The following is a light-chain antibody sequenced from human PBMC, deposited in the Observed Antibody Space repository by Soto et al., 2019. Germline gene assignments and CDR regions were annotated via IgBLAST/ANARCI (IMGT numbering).Light chain of an antibody. Sequence: NSSDVGGYNYVSWYQQHPGKAPKLMIYDVSKRPSGVPDRFSGSKSGNTASLTISGLQAEDEADYYCCSYAGSYTPRVFGTGTKVTVL. V-gene: IGLV2-11*01. J-gene: IGLJ1*01. CDR1: SSDVGGYNY. CDR3: CSYAGSYTPRV. CDR2: DVS.